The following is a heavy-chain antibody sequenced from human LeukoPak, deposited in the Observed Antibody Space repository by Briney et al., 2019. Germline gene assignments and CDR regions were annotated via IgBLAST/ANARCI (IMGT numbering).Heavy chain of an antibody. J-gene: IGHJ4*02. D-gene: IGHD2-2*01. V-gene: IGHV3-30-3*01. CDR3: ARGWGVPAASFDY. CDR2: ISYDGSNK. CDR1: GFTFSSYA. Sequence: GGSLRLSCAASGFTFSSYAMHWVRQAPGKGLEWVAVISYDGSNKYYADSVKGRFTISRDNSKNTLYLQMNSLRAEDTAVYYCARGWGVPAASFDYWGQGTLVTVSS.